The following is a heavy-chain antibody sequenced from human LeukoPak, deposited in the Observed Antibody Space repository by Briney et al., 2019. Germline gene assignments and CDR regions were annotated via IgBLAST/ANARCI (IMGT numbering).Heavy chain of an antibody. CDR3: ARAVTTWDAFDI. V-gene: IGHV4-38-2*01. Sequence: SETLSLTCAVSGYSISSGYYWGWIRQPPGKGLEWIGSIYHSGSTYYNPSLKSRVTISVDTSKNQFSLKLSSVTAADTAVYYCARAVTTWDAFDIWGQGTMVTVSS. D-gene: IGHD4-17*01. CDR1: GYSISSGYY. CDR2: IYHSGST. J-gene: IGHJ3*02.